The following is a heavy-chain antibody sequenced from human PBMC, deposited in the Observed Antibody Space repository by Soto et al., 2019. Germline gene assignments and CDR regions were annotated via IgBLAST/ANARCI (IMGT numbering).Heavy chain of an antibody. V-gene: IGHV3-30*03. CDR3: VGRQLVP. D-gene: IGHD6-13*01. CDR1: GFTFSSYG. Sequence: QVQLVESGGGVVQPGRSLRLSCAASGFTFSSYGMHWVRQAPGKGLEWVAVISYDGSNKYYADSVKGRFTISRDNSKNTLYLQMNSLRGEDTAVYYCVGRQLVPWGQGTLVTVSS. J-gene: IGHJ4*02. CDR2: ISYDGSNK.